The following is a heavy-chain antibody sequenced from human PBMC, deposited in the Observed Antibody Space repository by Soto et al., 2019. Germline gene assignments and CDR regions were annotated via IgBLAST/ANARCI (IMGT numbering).Heavy chain of an antibody. CDR3: ASGGAGSGPSTCELPDH. CDR2: ITPFSGDV. J-gene: IGHJ4*01. V-gene: IGHV1-45*02. Sequence: QMQLVQSGAEVKKTGSTVTVSCKALGNTFTYRYLHWVRQALGQALEWMGWITPFSGDVHYAHKFQERFTITRDRSNNTANMRMSSLKSEDTAMYYCASGGAGSGPSTCELPDHRGHGTLVTVSS. D-gene: IGHD3-16*01. CDR1: GNTFTYRY.